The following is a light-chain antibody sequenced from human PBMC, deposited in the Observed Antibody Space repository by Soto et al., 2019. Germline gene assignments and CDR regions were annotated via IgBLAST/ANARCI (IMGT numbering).Light chain of an antibody. V-gene: IGKV3-20*01. CDR1: ETVSTN. CDR2: GAS. Sequence: ETVLTQSPSTLSASAGERVTLSCRASETVSTNLAWYQQRPGQAPKLLIYGASSRATGIPDRFSGSGSGTDFTLTITRLEPEDFAMYYCQRYDSFRTFGQGTKVDIK. J-gene: IGKJ1*01. CDR3: QRYDSFRT.